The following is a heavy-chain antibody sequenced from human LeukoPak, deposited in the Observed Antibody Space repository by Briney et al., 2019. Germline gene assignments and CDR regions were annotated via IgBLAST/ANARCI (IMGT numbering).Heavy chain of an antibody. J-gene: IGHJ2*01. Sequence: PSETLSLTCTVSGGSISSSSYYWGWLRQPPGKGLEWIGSIYYSGTNHYNPSLKSRVTTSVDTSKNQFSLKLRSVTAADTAVYYCGRDYGDYPYWYFDPWGRGTVVTVSS. D-gene: IGHD4-17*01. CDR1: GGSISSSSYY. CDR3: GRDYGDYPYWYFDP. CDR2: IYYSGTN. V-gene: IGHV4-39*01.